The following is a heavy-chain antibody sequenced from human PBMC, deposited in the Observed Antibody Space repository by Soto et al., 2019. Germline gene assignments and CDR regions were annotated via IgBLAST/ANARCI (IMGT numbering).Heavy chain of an antibody. CDR3: ATQGEYNSGWPAGGMDV. Sequence: QVQLVQSGAEVKKPGSSVKVSCKASGGTFSSYAISWVRQAPGQGLEWMGGIIPIFGTANYAQTFQGRVTITADESTSTAYMELSSLRSEDTAVYYCATQGEYNSGWPAGGMDVWGQGTTVTVSS. CDR1: GGTFSSYA. V-gene: IGHV1-69*01. CDR2: IIPIFGTA. D-gene: IGHD6-19*01. J-gene: IGHJ6*02.